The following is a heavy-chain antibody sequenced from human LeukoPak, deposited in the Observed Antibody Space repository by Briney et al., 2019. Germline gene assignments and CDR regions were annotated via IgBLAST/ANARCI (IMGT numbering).Heavy chain of an antibody. V-gene: IGHV4-4*07. CDR3: ARDRYYYGSGSYVFDY. Sequence: SETLPLTCTVSGGSISSYYWSWIRQPAGKGLEWIGRIYTSGSTNYNPSLKSRVTMSVDTSKNQFSLKLSSVTAADTAVYYCARDRYYYGSGSYVFDYWGQGTLVTVSS. CDR1: GGSISSYY. J-gene: IGHJ4*02. D-gene: IGHD3-10*01. CDR2: IYTSGST.